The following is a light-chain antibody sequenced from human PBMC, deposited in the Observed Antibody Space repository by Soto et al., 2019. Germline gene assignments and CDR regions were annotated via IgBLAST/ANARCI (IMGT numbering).Light chain of an antibody. CDR3: CSYALL. Sequence: QSVLTQPASVSGSPGQSITISCTGTSSDVGGYNYVSWYQQHPGKAPKLMIYAVTDRPSGVSSRFSGSKSGNTASLTISGLQAEDEADYYCCSYALLFGTGTKVTVL. J-gene: IGLJ1*01. V-gene: IGLV2-14*01. CDR1: SSDVGGYNY. CDR2: AVT.